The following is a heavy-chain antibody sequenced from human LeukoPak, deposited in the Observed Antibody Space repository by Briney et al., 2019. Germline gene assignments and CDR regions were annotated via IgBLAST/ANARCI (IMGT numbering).Heavy chain of an antibody. Sequence: GASVKVSCKASGYTFTSYGISWVRQAPGQGLEWIGGIIPIFGSANYAQKFQGRVTISADESTSTAYMELSSLRSEDTAVYYCAEVPAALSNWFDPWGQGTLVTVSS. CDR3: AEVPAALSNWFDP. CDR1: GYTFTSYG. D-gene: IGHD2-2*01. J-gene: IGHJ5*02. V-gene: IGHV1-69*13. CDR2: IIPIFGSA.